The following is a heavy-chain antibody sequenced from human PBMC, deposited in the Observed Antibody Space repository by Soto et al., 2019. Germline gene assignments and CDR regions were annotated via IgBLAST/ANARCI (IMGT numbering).Heavy chain of an antibody. J-gene: IGHJ4*02. D-gene: IGHD5-18*01. CDR1: GGSFSGYY. Sequence: SETLSLTCAVYGGSFSGYYWSWIRQPPGKGLEWIGESNHSESSNYSSSLKSRVTISIDTSKNQFSLKLTSVTAADTAVYYCARGPRYSYGPSDYWGQGTLVTVSS. CDR3: ARGPRYSYGPSDY. V-gene: IGHV4-34*01. CDR2: SNHSESS.